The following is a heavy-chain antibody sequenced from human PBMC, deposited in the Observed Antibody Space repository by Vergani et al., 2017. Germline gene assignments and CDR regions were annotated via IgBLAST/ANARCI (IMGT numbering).Heavy chain of an antibody. Sequence: QVQLVESGGGLVKPGGSLRLSCAASGFTFSDYYMSWIRQAPGKGLEWVAVIWYDGSNKYYADSVKGRFTISRDNSKNTLYLQMNSLRAEDTAVYYCAKIQGVRGVDPWGQGTLVTVSS. V-gene: IGHV3-33*06. CDR2: IWYDGSNK. CDR1: GFTFSDYY. J-gene: IGHJ5*02. D-gene: IGHD3-10*01. CDR3: AKIQGVRGVDP.